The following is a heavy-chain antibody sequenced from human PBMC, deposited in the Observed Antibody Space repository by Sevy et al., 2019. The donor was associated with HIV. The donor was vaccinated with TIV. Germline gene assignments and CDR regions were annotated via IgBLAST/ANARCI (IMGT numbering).Heavy chain of an antibody. CDR3: ARELGAVWTGRYHQYPYSMDV. J-gene: IGHJ6*02. CDR2: VYYNGAT. D-gene: IGHD3-16*01. Sequence: SETLSLTCTVSGGSLSRYYWSWIRQSPGKGLEWIGYVYYNGATYYNPSLKSRLSLALDTSKNQFSLSLGSVTAADTAVYYCARELGAVWTGRYHQYPYSMDVWGHGTTVTVSS. V-gene: IGHV4-59*01. CDR1: GGSLSRYY.